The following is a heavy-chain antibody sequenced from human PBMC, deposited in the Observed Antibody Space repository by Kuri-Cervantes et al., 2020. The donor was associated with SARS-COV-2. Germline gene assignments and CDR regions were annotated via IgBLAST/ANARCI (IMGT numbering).Heavy chain of an antibody. CDR2: ISSSGSTI. V-gene: IGHV3-11*04. D-gene: IGHD1-26*01. CDR1: GFTFSDYY. J-gene: IGHJ4*02. Sequence: GESLKISCAASGFTFSDYYMRWNRQAPGKGLEWVSYISSSGSTIYYADSVKGRFTISRDNAKNSLYLQMNSLRAEDTAVYYCARGGSYYQAFDYWGQGTLVTVSS. CDR3: ARGGSYYQAFDY.